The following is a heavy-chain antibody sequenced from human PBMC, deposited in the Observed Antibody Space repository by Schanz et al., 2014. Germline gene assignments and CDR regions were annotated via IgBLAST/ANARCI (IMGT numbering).Heavy chain of an antibody. CDR1: GFTFNSYA. CDR3: AKGMGYCSGGTCYDYYYYGLDV. CDR2: ISYDGSNK. D-gene: IGHD2-15*01. V-gene: IGHV3-30-3*01. J-gene: IGHJ6*02. Sequence: VQLLESGGGLVQPGGSLRLSCAASGFTFNSYAMTWVRQAPGKGLEWVAVISYDGSNKYYADSVKGRFTISRDNSENTLYLQMNSLSADDTAVFYCAKGMGYCSGGTCYDYYYYGLDVWGQGTTVTVSS.